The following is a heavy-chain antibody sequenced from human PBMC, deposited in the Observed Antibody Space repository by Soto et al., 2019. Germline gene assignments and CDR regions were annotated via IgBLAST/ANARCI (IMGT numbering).Heavy chain of an antibody. J-gene: IGHJ3*02. CDR3: ANLAYYNILTGSTQRDAFDI. CDR2: IIPILGIA. Sequence: SVKVSCKASGGTFSSYTISWVRQAPGQGLEWMGRIIPILGIANYAQKFQGRVTITADKSTSTAYMELSSIRSEVTDVYYCANLAYYNILTGSTQRDAFDIWGQGTMVTLSS. V-gene: IGHV1-69*02. CDR1: GGTFSSYT. D-gene: IGHD3-9*01.